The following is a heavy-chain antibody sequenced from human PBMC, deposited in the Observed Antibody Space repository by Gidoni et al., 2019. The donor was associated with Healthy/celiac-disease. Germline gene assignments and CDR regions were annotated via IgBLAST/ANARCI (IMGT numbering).Heavy chain of an antibody. D-gene: IGHD4-17*01. CDR1: GFTFTSSA. V-gene: IGHV1-58*01. Sequence: QMQLVQSGPEVKKPGTSVKVSCKASGFTFTSSAVQWVRQARGQRLEWIGWIVVGSGNTNYAQKFQERVTITRDMSTSTAYMELSSLRSEDTAVYYCAADSVRVAYNWFDPWGQGTLVTVSS. CDR3: AADSVRVAYNWFDP. J-gene: IGHJ5*02. CDR2: IVVGSGNT.